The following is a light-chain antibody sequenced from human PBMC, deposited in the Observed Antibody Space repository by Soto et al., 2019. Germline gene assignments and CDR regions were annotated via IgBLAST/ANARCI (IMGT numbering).Light chain of an antibody. V-gene: IGKV3-20*01. CDR3: QQHGISPLT. Sequence: EVVLAQSPGTLSLSPGERATLSCSASQRLSSSYLAWYQQKPGEAPRLLIYGASSRATGIPDRFSGSGSGTDLTLTISRLEPEAFAVYYCQQHGISPLTFRGGTKVEIK. J-gene: IGKJ4*01. CDR1: QRLSSSY. CDR2: GAS.